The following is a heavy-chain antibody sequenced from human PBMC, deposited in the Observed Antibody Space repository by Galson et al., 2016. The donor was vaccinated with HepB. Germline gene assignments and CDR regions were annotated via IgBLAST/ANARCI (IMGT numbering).Heavy chain of an antibody. CDR3: AKDHGYSYGYLAY. Sequence: SLRLSCAASGFIVSTNYMSWVRQAPGKGLEWVSVIYSGGTTYYADAVKGRFTISRDDSKNTLYLQMNSLRAEDTAVYYCAKDHGYSYGYLAYWGQGTLVTVSS. V-gene: IGHV3-53*05. CDR1: GFIVSTNY. CDR2: IYSGGTT. D-gene: IGHD5-18*01. J-gene: IGHJ4*02.